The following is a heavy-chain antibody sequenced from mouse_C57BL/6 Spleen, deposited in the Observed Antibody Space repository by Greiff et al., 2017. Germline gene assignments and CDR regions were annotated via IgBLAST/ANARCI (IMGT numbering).Heavy chain of an antibody. Sequence: VHLVESGAELVKPGASVQISCKASGYAFSSYWMNWVKQRPGKGLEWIGQIYPGDGDTNYNGKFQGKATLTADKSSSTAYMQLSSLTSADSAVYFCARPYGYDGFAYWGQGTLVTVAA. J-gene: IGHJ3*01. CDR1: GYAFSSYW. V-gene: IGHV1-80*01. D-gene: IGHD2-2*01. CDR2: IYPGDGDT. CDR3: ARPYGYDGFAY.